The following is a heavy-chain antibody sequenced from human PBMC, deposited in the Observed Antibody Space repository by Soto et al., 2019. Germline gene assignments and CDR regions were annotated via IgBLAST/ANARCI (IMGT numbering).Heavy chain of an antibody. CDR2: VTWNSGNI. Sequence: EVQLVESGGGLVQPGRSLRLSCAASGFIFDDFGMHWVRQAPGKGLGWVSGVTWNSGNIDYADSVKGRFTITRDNAKNTLYLQMNGLRGEDTALYYCAKDRYGSLGGGVDVWGQGTTVTVSS. J-gene: IGHJ6*02. CDR3: AKDRYGSLGGGVDV. D-gene: IGHD1-26*01. V-gene: IGHV3-9*01. CDR1: GFIFDDFG.